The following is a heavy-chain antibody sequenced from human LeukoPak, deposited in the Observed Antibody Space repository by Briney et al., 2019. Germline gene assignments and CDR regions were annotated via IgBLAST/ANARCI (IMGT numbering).Heavy chain of an antibody. D-gene: IGHD3-9*01. CDR3: ARATVYDILTGYYLGAFDI. J-gene: IGHJ3*02. CDR1: GYTFTSYD. CDR2: MNPNSGNT. V-gene: IGHV1-8*01. Sequence: ASVNVSCKASGYTFTSYDINWVRQATGQGLEWMGWMNPNSGNTGYAQKFQGRVTMTRNTSISTAYMELSSLRSEDTAVYYCARATVYDILTGYYLGAFDIWGQGTMVTVSS.